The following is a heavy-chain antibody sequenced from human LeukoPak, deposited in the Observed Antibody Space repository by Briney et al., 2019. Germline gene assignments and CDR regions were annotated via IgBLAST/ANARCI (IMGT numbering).Heavy chain of an antibody. Sequence: GASVKVSCKASGYTFTSYDINWVRQATGQGLEWMGWMNPNSGNTGYARKFQGRVTMTRNTSISTAYMELSSLRSEDTAVYYCARGGSLGELLYPYYYYGMDVWGQGTTVTVSS. J-gene: IGHJ6*02. V-gene: IGHV1-8*01. D-gene: IGHD3-10*01. CDR3: ARGGSLGELLYPYYYYGMDV. CDR1: GYTFTSYD. CDR2: MNPNSGNT.